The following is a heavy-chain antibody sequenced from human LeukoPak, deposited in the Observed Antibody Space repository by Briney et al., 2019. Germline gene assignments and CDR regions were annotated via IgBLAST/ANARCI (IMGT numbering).Heavy chain of an antibody. J-gene: IGHJ4*02. V-gene: IGHV3-48*03. CDR3: ARSPNYKGYFDY. Sequence: GSLRLSCAASGFTFSSYEMNWVRQAPGKGLEWVSYISSFSSTIYYADSVMGRFTISRDNAKNSLYLQMSSLRAEDTAVYYCARSPNYKGYFDYWGQGTLVTVSS. CDR1: GFTFSSYE. D-gene: IGHD3-10*01. CDR2: ISSFSSTI.